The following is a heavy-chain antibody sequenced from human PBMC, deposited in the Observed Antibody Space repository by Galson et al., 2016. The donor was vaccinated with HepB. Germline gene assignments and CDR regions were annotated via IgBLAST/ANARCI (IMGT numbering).Heavy chain of an antibody. D-gene: IGHD4-17*01. CDR1: GFTFSGYW. V-gene: IGHV3-7*01. Sequence: SLRLSCAASGFTFSGYWMTWVRQAPGKGLEWVANIKQDGSEKYYVDSVNGRFTISRDNAKNTLYMQMNSLRAENTAVYYCARESPTTAGAFDIWGQGTMVTVSS. CDR2: IKQDGSEK. J-gene: IGHJ3*02. CDR3: ARESPTTAGAFDI.